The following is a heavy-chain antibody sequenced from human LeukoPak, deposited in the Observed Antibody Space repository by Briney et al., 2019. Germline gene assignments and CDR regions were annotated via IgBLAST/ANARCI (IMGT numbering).Heavy chain of an antibody. V-gene: IGHV4-39*01. J-gene: IGHJ4*02. CDR1: GGSISSSSYY. CDR3: ARGRRLGVPAAMALRAFDY. Sequence: PSETLSLTCTVSGGSISSSSYYWGWIRQPPGKGLEWIGSIYYSGSTYYNPSLKSRVTISVDTSKNQFSLKLSPVTAADTAVYYCARGRRLGVPAAMALRAFDYWGQGTLVTVSS. CDR2: IYYSGST. D-gene: IGHD2-2*01.